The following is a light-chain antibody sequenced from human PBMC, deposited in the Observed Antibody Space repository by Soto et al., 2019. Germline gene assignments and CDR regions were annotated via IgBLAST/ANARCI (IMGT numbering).Light chain of an antibody. J-gene: IGLJ1*01. CDR2: EVS. Sequence: QSALTQPPSASGSPGQSVTISCTGTSSDVGGYNYVSWYQQHPGKAPNLMIYEVSKRPSGVPDRFSGSKSGNTASLPVPGLQAEDEADYYCSSYSGSNNPYVFGTGTKLTVL. V-gene: IGLV2-8*01. CDR1: SSDVGGYNY. CDR3: SSYSGSNNPYV.